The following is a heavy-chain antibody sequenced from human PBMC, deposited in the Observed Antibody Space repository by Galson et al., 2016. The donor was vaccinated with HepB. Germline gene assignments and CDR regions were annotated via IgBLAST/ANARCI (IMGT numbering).Heavy chain of an antibody. Sequence: SVKVSCKVSGHTLTDLSMYWVRQAPGKGLEWMGGFDPEEGETIYAQKFQGRVTMTEDTLTDTAYMELSSLRFEDTAVYYCATDTTSITTMGLYNKGMDVWGQGTTVTVSS. D-gene: IGHD1-1*01. CDR3: ATDTTSITTMGLYNKGMDV. CDR1: GHTLTDLS. CDR2: FDPEEGET. J-gene: IGHJ6*02. V-gene: IGHV1-24*01.